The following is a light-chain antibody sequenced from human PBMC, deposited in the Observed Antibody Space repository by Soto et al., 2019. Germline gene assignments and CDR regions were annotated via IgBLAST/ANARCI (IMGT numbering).Light chain of an antibody. J-gene: IGKJ4*01. CDR1: QGIRND. Sequence: AVQITQSPSSLSASVGDRVTITCQASQGIRNDLGWYQQKPGKAPKLLIYAASRLQSGVPSRFSGSGSGTDFTLTISNLQPEDFATYYCLQDNNDPLTFGGGPKVEIK. CDR3: LQDNNDPLT. CDR2: AAS. V-gene: IGKV1-6*01.